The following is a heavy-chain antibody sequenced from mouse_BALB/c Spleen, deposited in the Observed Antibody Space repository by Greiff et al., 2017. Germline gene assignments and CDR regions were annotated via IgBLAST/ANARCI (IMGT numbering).Heavy chain of an antibody. CDR3: ASRVYYGKGDYYAMDY. Sequence: DVHLVESGGGLVKPGGSLKLSCAASGFTFSSYAMSWVRQTPEKRLEWVASISSGGSTYYPDSVKGRFTISRDNARNILYLQMSSLRSEDTAMYYCASRVYYGKGDYYAMDYWGQGTSVTVSS. CDR2: ISSGGST. J-gene: IGHJ4*01. CDR1: GFTFSSYA. D-gene: IGHD2-1*01. V-gene: IGHV5-6-5*01.